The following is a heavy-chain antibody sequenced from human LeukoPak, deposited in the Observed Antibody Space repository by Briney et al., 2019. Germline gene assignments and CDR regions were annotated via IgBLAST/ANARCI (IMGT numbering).Heavy chain of an antibody. CDR1: GYTFTIYA. J-gene: IGHJ4*02. Sequence: ASVKVSCKASGYTFTIYAMNWVRQAPGQGLEWMGWINTNTGNPTYAQGFTGRFVFSLDTSVSTAYLQISSLKAEDTAVYYCARVEDTWSEYSSGWYGYWGQGTLVTVSS. CDR2: INTNTGNP. CDR3: ARVEDTWSEYSSGWYGY. D-gene: IGHD6-19*01. V-gene: IGHV7-4-1*02.